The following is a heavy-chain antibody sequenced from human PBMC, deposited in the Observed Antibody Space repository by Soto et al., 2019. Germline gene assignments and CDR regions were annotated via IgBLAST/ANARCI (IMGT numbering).Heavy chain of an antibody. CDR2: IYRDGST. D-gene: IGHD2-21*02. V-gene: IGHV3-53*01. Sequence: EVQLVESGGGLIQPGGSLRLSCAASGLTVSSNYMSWVRQAPGKGLEWVSVIYRDGSTYYADSVKGRFTISRDHSKNTLDLKMNSLSADDPAVYFCANGGGAFCGTDCYRAFDYWGQGTLVTVSS. J-gene: IGHJ4*02. CDR1: GLTVSSNY. CDR3: ANGGGAFCGTDCYRAFDY.